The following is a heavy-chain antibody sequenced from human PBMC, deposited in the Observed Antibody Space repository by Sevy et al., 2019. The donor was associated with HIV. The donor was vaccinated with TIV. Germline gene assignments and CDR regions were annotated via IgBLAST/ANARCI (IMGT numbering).Heavy chain of an antibody. CDR1: GFTFSSYA. Sequence: GGSLRLSCAASGFTFSSYAMHWVRQAPGKGLEWVAVISYDGSNKYYADSVKGRFTISRDNSKNTLYLQMNSLRAEDTAVYYCARDPTIAAAGRGSFDYWGQGTLVTVSS. D-gene: IGHD6-13*01. J-gene: IGHJ4*02. CDR2: ISYDGSNK. CDR3: ARDPTIAAAGRGSFDY. V-gene: IGHV3-30-3*01.